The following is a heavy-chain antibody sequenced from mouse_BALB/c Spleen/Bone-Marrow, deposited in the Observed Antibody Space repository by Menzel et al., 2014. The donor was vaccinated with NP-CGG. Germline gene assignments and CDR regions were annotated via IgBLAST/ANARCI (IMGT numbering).Heavy chain of an antibody. CDR2: IDPANGNT. CDR1: GFNIKDTY. Sequence: VQLKESGAELVKPGASVKLSCTASGFNIKDTYMHWVKQRPEQGLEWIGRIDPANGNTKYDPKFQGKATITADTSSNTAYLQLSSLTSEDTAVYYCARYYYGDYFDYGGQGTTLTVSS. J-gene: IGHJ2*01. CDR3: ARYYYGDYFDY. V-gene: IGHV14-3*02. D-gene: IGHD1-1*01.